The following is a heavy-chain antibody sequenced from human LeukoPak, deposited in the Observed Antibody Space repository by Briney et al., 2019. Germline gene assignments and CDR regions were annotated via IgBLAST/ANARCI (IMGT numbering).Heavy chain of an antibody. Sequence: GESLKISCKGSGYSFTSYWIGWVRQMPGKGLEWMGIIYPGDADTRYSPSFQGQVTISADKSISTAYLQWSSLKASDTAMYYCARVIAAAGKYFDYWGQGTLVTVSS. CDR3: ARVIAAAGKYFDY. J-gene: IGHJ4*02. V-gene: IGHV5-51*01. CDR1: GYSFTSYW. CDR2: IYPGDADT. D-gene: IGHD6-13*01.